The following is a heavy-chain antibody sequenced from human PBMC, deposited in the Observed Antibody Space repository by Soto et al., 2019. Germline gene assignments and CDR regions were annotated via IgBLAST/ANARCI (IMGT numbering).Heavy chain of an antibody. D-gene: IGHD3-22*01. CDR3: ARVEDYFDSSGYAH. V-gene: IGHV1-18*04. CDR1: GDSFTNYG. J-gene: IGHJ4*02. CDR2: ISAYNGNI. Sequence: VASVKVSCNASGDSFTNYGITRVRQDPGQGLEWMGWISAYNGNINYAQKFQGRVTMTTDTSTSTAYLELRSLTSDDTAMYYCARVEDYFDSSGYAHWGQGTLVTVSS.